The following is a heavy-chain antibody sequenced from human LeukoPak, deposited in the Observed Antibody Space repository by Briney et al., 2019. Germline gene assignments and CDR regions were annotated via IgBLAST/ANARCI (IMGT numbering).Heavy chain of an antibody. D-gene: IGHD6-13*01. Sequence: SGPTLVKPTQTLTLTCTFSGFSLSTSGVGVGWIRQPPGKGLEWIGYIYYSGSTNYNPSLKSRVTISVDTSKNQFSLKLSSVTAADTAVYYCARVIAAAGTNWFDPWGQGTLVTVSS. CDR1: GFSLSTSGVG. J-gene: IGHJ5*02. CDR2: IYYSGST. V-gene: IGHV4-61*08. CDR3: ARVIAAAGTNWFDP.